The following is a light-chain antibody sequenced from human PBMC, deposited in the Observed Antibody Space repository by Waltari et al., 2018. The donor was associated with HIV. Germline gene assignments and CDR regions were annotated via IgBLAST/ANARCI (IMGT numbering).Light chain of an antibody. CDR3: CSYAGSSNWV. V-gene: IGLV2-23*01. CDR1: SSDVGSYTL. Sequence: QSALTQPASVSGSPGQSITISCTGSSSDVGSYTLVSWYQQHPGKAPKPSIFEGINRPSGVSNRFSGSKSGNPASLTISGLQAEDEADDYCCSYAGSSNWVFGGGTKLTVL. J-gene: IGLJ3*02. CDR2: EGI.